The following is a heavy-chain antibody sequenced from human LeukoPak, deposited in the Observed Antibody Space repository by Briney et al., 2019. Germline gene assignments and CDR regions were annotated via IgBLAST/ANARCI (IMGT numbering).Heavy chain of an antibody. CDR3: ARTPYYSSVDY. CDR2: ISYDGSNK. V-gene: IGHV3-30*04. J-gene: IGHJ4*02. Sequence: AGGSLRLSCAASEFTFSSNAMHWVRQAPGKGLEWVAVISYDGSNKYYADSVKGRFTISRDNSKNTLYLQMNSLRAEDTAVYYCARTPYYSSVDYWGQGTLVTVSS. D-gene: IGHD6-19*01. CDR1: EFTFSSNA.